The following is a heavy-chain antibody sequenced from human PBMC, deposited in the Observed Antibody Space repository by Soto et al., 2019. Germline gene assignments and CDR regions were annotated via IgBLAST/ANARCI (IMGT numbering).Heavy chain of an antibody. V-gene: IGHV3-21*01. Sequence: GGSLRLSCAASGFTFSSYSMNWVRQAPGKGLEWVSSISSSSSYIYYADSVKGRFTISRDNAKNSLYLQMNSLRAEDTAVYYCARDLSMTTVTTHDYYFDYWGQGTLVTVSS. CDR3: ARDLSMTTVTTHDYYFDY. CDR2: ISSSSSYI. J-gene: IGHJ4*02. CDR1: GFTFSSYS. D-gene: IGHD4-4*01.